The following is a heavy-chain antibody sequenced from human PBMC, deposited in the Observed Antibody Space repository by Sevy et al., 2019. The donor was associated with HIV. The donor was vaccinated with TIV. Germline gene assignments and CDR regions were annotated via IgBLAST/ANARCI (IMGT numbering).Heavy chain of an antibody. V-gene: IGHV6-1*01. CDR1: GDSVSSNSAA. CDR3: ARGYRPYSSGWLYYLDY. Sequence: SQTLSLTCAISGDSVSSNSAAWNWIRQSPSRGLEWLGRTYYRSKWYNDYAVSVKSRITINPDTSKNQFSLQLNSVSPEDTAVYYCARGYRPYSSGWLYYLDYWGQGTLVTVSS. CDR2: TYYRSKWYN. D-gene: IGHD6-19*01. J-gene: IGHJ4*02.